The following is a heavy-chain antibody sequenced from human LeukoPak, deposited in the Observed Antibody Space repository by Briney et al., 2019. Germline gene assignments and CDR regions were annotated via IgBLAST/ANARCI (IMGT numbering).Heavy chain of an antibody. CDR1: GFNFGRNS. D-gene: IGHD2-15*01. CDR2: INGDGNT. V-gene: IGHV3-43*02. J-gene: IGHJ4*02. Sequence: GGSLRLSCAASGFNFGRNSMHWARQVPGKGLEWHSLINGDGNTYYAASVNGRFTVSRDNSKNSLYLQMSSLRPEDTALYYCAKDIGGGLLEYWGQGTLVTVSS. CDR3: AKDIGGGLLEY.